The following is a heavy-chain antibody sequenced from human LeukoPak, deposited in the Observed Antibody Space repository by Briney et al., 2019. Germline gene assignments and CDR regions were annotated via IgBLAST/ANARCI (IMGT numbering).Heavy chain of an antibody. CDR3: ARNSSGCFFDY. CDR1: GDSISSGYY. Sequence: SETLSLTCDVSGDSISSGYYWGWIRQPPGKGLEWIGSIYHSGSTTYNPSPKSRVTISADTSKNQFSLKVRSVTAADTAVYYCARNSSGCFFDYWGQGTLVTVSS. D-gene: IGHD6-19*01. CDR2: IYHSGST. J-gene: IGHJ4*02. V-gene: IGHV4-38-2*01.